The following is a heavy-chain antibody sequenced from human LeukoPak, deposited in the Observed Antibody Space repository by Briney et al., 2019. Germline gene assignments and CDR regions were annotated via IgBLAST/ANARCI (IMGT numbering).Heavy chain of an antibody. CDR2: ISGSGGST. D-gene: IGHD3-22*01. CDR3: AKGVFHIGHYDSSGYYI. CDR1: GFTFTSYA. V-gene: IGHV3-23*01. Sequence: GGSLRLSCAASGFTFTSYAMSWVRQAPGKGLEWVSAISGSGGSTYYADSVKGRFTISRDNSKNTLYLQMNSLRAEDTAVYYCAKGVFHIGHYDSSGYYIWGQGTMVTVSS. J-gene: IGHJ3*02.